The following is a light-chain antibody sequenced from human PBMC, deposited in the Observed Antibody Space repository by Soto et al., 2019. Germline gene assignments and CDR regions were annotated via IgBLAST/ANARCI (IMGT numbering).Light chain of an antibody. CDR3: QQYNSYSGT. Sequence: DIQMTQSPSTLSASVGDRVTITCRASQRISTWLAWYQQKPGKAPKLLIYRASSLESGVPSRFSGSGSGTEFTLTISSLQPDDFATYSCQQYNSYSGTFGPGTKVDIK. CDR2: RAS. CDR1: QRISTW. V-gene: IGKV1-5*03. J-gene: IGKJ3*01.